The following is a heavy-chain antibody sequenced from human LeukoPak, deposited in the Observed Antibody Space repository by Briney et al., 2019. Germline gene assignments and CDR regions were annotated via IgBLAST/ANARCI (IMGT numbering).Heavy chain of an antibody. CDR3: AREDYYDSSGFDY. J-gene: IGHJ4*02. CDR1: GGPISSYY. D-gene: IGHD3-22*01. Sequence: SETLSLTCTVSGGPISSYYWSWIRQPPGKGLEWIGYIYYSGSTNYNPSLKSRVTISVDTSRNQFSLKLSSVTAADTAVYYCAREDYYDSSGFDYWGQGTLVTVSS. CDR2: IYYSGST. V-gene: IGHV4-59*01.